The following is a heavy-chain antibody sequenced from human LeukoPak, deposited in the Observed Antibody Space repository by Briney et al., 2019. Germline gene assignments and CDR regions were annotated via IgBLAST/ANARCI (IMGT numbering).Heavy chain of an antibody. CDR2: INHSGST. Sequence: PSETLSLTCAVYGGSFSGYYWSWIRQPPGKGLEWIGEINHSGSTNYNPSLKSRVTISVDTSKNQFSLKLSSVTAADTAVYYCARSPGSYDSSGQFDYWGQGTLVTVSS. CDR3: ARSPGSYDSSGQFDY. J-gene: IGHJ4*02. D-gene: IGHD3-22*01. V-gene: IGHV4-34*01. CDR1: GGSFSGYY.